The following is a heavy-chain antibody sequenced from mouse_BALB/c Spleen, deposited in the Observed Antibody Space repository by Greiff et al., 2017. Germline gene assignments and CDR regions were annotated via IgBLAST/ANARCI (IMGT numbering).Heavy chain of an antibody. CDR2: ISSGGGST. Sequence: EVKLMESGGGLVKPGGSLKLSCAASGFAFSSYDMSWVRQTPEKRLEWVAYISSGGGSTYYPDTVKGRFTISRDNAKNTLYLQMSSLKSEDTAMYYCASSTMIRAWFAYWGQGTLVTVSA. J-gene: IGHJ3*01. D-gene: IGHD2-4*01. CDR1: GFAFSSYD. CDR3: ASSTMIRAWFAY. V-gene: IGHV5-12-1*01.